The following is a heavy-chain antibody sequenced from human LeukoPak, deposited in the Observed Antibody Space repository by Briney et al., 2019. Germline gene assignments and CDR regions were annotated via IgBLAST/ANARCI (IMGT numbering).Heavy chain of an antibody. CDR1: GFTFSSYS. J-gene: IGHJ4*02. CDR3: ARDKIVGPTNFDY. V-gene: IGHV3-21*04. Sequence: AGGSLRLSCAASGFTFSSYSMNWVRQAPGKGLEWVSSISSSSSYIYYADSVKGRFTISRDNAKNSLYLQMNSLRAEDTAIYYCARDKIVGPTNFDYWGQGTLVTVSS. CDR2: ISSSSSYI. D-gene: IGHD1-26*01.